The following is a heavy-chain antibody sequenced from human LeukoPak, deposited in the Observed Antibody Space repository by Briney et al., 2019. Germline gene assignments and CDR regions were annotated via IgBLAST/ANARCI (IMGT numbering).Heavy chain of an antibody. CDR1: GYTFTSSG. J-gene: IGHJ4*02. Sequence: GASVKVSCKASGYTFTSSGISWVRQAPGQGLEWMGWVSTYNGNTNYAQKLQGRVTMTTDTSTSTAYMELRSLRSDDTAVYYCARHDTTGRASDSWGQGTLVTVSS. CDR2: VSTYNGNT. V-gene: IGHV1-18*04. CDR3: ARHDTTGRASDS. D-gene: IGHD3-22*01.